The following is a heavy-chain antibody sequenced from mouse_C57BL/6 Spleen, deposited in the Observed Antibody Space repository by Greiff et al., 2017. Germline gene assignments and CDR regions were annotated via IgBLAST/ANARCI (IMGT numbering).Heavy chain of an antibody. CDR3: ASSGGSIYAMDY. V-gene: IGHV1-39*01. Sequence: EVQLKQSGPELVKPGASVKISCKASGYSFTDYYMNWVKQSTGKSLEWIGVINPNYGTTSYNQKFKGKATLTVDQSSSTAYMQLTSLTSEDSAVYYCASSGGSIYAMDYWGQGTSVTVSS. D-gene: IGHD1-1*01. CDR1: GYSFTDYY. J-gene: IGHJ4*01. CDR2: INPNYGTT.